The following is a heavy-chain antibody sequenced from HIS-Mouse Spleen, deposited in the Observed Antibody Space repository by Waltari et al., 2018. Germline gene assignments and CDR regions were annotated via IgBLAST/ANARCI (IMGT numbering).Heavy chain of an antibody. CDR1: GYSISSGYY. V-gene: IGHV4-38-2*02. CDR3: ARALEYSSSWYYYYYGMDV. J-gene: IGHJ6*02. D-gene: IGHD6-13*01. CDR2: IYHSGGT. Sequence: QVQLQESGPGLVKPSETLSLTCTVSGYSISSGYYWGWIRQPPGKGLEWIGSIYHSGGTNYNPSFRSRVTISVDTSKSQFSLKVSSVTAADTAVYYCARALEYSSSWYYYYYGMDVWGQGTTVTVSS.